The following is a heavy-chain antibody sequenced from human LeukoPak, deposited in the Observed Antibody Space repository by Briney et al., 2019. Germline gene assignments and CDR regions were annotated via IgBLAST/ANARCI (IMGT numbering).Heavy chain of an antibody. CDR1: GFTFSNYW. CDR2: IKPDGSEK. CDR3: ARDSSGWYRDY. J-gene: IGHJ4*02. V-gene: IGHV3-7*03. Sequence: PGGSLRLSCAASGFTFSNYWMSWVRQAPGKGLEWVANIKPDGSEKYYVDSVKGRFTISRDNANNSLDLQMHSLRAEDTAVYYCARDSSGWYRDYWGQGTLVTVSS. D-gene: IGHD6-19*01.